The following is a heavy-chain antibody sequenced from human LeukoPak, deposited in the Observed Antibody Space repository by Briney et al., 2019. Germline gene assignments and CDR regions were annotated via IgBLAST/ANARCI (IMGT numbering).Heavy chain of an antibody. V-gene: IGHV3-21*01. J-gene: IGHJ3*02. CDR1: GFTFSSYS. D-gene: IGHD5-18*01. CDR3: AREGIQLWPRDAFDI. Sequence: GGSLRLSCAASGFTFSSYSMNWVRQAPGKGLEWVSSISSSSSYIYYADSVKGRFTISRDNAKNSLYLQMNSLRAEDTAVYYCAREGIQLWPRDAFDIWGQGTMVTVSS. CDR2: ISSSSSYI.